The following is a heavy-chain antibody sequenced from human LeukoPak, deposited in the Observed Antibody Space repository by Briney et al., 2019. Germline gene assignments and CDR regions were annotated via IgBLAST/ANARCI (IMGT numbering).Heavy chain of an antibody. CDR1: GFAFDDFA. Sequence: GQSLRLSCTTSGFAFDDFAMSWVRQPAGKGLEWVGFIRRRGHGGAAEYAASEKGKFIISRDDSKGIAYLQMNRLKTEDTAVYYCSRNGLVDFDYWGQGSRVIVSP. V-gene: IGHV3-49*04. J-gene: IGHJ4*02. CDR2: IRRRGHGGAA. CDR3: SRNGLVDFDY.